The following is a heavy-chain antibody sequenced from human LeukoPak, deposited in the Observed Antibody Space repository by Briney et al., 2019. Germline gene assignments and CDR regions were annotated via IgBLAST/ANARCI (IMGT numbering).Heavy chain of an antibody. CDR2: IRYDGSNK. V-gene: IGHV3-30*02. J-gene: IGHJ4*02. D-gene: IGHD3-10*01. Sequence: GGSLRLSCAASGFTLSNAWMNWVRQAPGKGLEWVAFIRYDGSNKYYADSVKGRFTISRDNSKNTFYLQMSSLTADDAALYYCAKDQQGGAGSGRFDYWGQGTLVTVSS. CDR1: GFTLSNAW. CDR3: AKDQQGGAGSGRFDY.